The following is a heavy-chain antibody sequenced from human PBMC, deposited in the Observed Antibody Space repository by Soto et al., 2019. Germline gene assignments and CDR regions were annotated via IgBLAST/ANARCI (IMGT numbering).Heavy chain of an antibody. J-gene: IGHJ3*02. Sequence: ASVKVSCKASGYTFTSYYMHWVRQAPGQGLEWMGIINPSGGSTSYAQKFQGRVTMTRDTSASTVYMELSSLRSEDTAVYYCAREPVDQLGAFDIWGQGTMVTVSS. D-gene: IGHD2-2*01. CDR2: INPSGGST. CDR1: GYTFTSYY. CDR3: AREPVDQLGAFDI. V-gene: IGHV1-46*01.